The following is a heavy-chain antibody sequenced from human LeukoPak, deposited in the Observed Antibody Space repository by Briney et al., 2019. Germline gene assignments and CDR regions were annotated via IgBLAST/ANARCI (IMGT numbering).Heavy chain of an antibody. CDR1: GFTFDDYA. CDR2: ISWNGGSI. Sequence: PGGSLRLSCAASGFTFDDYAMHWVRQAPGKGLEWVSGISWNGGSIGYADFAKGRFTISRDNARKTLFLQMNTLRAEDTALYYCAKDRDPPYVGNSYGYYSDYWGQGTLVTVSS. J-gene: IGHJ4*02. V-gene: IGHV3-9*01. D-gene: IGHD5-18*01. CDR3: AKDRDPPYVGNSYGYYSDY.